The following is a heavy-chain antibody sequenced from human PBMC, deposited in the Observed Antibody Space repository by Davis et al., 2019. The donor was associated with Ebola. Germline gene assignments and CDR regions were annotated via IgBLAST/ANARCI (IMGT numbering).Heavy chain of an antibody. CDR3: AQSGRGIPVVFDY. CDR1: GFTFSSYA. Sequence: PGGSLRLSCAAAGFTFSSYAMSWVRQAPGKGLEWVSAISGSGGSTYYADSVKGRFTISRDNSKNTLYLQMNSLRAGDTAVYYCAQSGRGIPVVFDYWGQGTLVTVSS. J-gene: IGHJ4*02. V-gene: IGHV3-23*01. CDR2: ISGSGGST. D-gene: IGHD2-15*01.